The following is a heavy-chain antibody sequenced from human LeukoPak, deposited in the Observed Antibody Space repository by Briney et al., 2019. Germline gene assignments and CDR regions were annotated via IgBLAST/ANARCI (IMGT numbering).Heavy chain of an antibody. V-gene: IGHV4-34*01. Sequence: KPSETLSLTCAVYGGSFSGYYWSWIRQPPGKGLEWIGEINHSGSTNYNPSLKSRVKSRVTKSLDTSKNQFSLKLSSVTAADTAVYYCAREVVLWFGEEYYYYGMDVWGQGTTVTVSS. D-gene: IGHD3-10*01. J-gene: IGHJ6*02. CDR3: AREVVLWFGEEYYYYGMDV. CDR2: INHSGST. CDR1: GGSFSGYY.